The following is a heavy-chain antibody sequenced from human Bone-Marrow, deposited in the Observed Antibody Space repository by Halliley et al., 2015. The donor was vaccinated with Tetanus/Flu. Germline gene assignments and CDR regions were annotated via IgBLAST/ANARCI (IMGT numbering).Heavy chain of an antibody. D-gene: IGHD1-26*01. CDR2: ICLGGSEK. CDR1: GFTFSNYW. Sequence: SLRLSCATSGFTFSNYWMNWVRQAPGKGLEWLGNICLGGSEKSYADSVKGRFSFSRDNPKNSLYLHMNSLRAEDTAVYYCARGTREPGTDSWGQGPLVSVPP. V-gene: IGHV3-7*04. CDR3: ARGTREPGTDS. J-gene: IGHJ5*01.